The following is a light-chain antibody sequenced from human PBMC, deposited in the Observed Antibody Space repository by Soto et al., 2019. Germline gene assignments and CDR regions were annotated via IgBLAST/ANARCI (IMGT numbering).Light chain of an antibody. Sequence: IQMTQSPSSLSASVGDRVTITCRASQSISTYLNWYQQTPGKAPKLLIYAASRLQSGVPTRFSGSGAGTDFSLTISSLQPEDSATYYCQQSYSPPPVTFGQGTRLEIK. J-gene: IGKJ5*01. CDR3: QQSYSPPPVT. CDR1: QSISTY. V-gene: IGKV1-39*01. CDR2: AAS.